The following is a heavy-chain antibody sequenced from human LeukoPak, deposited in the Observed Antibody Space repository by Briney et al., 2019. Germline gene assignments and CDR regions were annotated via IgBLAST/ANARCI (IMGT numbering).Heavy chain of an antibody. CDR3: ATGAATGTPGIYPPDY. V-gene: IGHV5-51*01. D-gene: IGHD6-13*01. CDR2: IHPRDSGT. Sequence: GESLKISCKGSGYSFTNYYIGWVRQMPGKGLEWMGIIHPRDSGTKYSPSFQGQVVISVDKSITTVYLQWNSLKTSDTAIYYCATGAATGTPGIYPPDYWGQGTLVTVSS. J-gene: IGHJ4*02. CDR1: GYSFTNYY.